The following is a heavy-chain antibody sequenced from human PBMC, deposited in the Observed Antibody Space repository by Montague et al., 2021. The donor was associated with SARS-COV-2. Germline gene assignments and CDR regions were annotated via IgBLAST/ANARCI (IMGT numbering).Heavy chain of an antibody. CDR2: ISHSGGS. V-gene: IGHV4-30-2*05. CDR3: ARLTVIVDTSGGTLHWFDP. Sequence: TLSLTCAVSGGSVSSGAFFWTWVRQPPGRGLEWIGSISHSGGSXYXXXXKXRIALSLDTSANHFSLSLNSVTAADSATYYCARLTVIVDTSGGTLHWFDPWGQGALGTVSS. J-gene: IGHJ5*02. CDR1: GGSVSSGAFF. D-gene: IGHD2-21*02.